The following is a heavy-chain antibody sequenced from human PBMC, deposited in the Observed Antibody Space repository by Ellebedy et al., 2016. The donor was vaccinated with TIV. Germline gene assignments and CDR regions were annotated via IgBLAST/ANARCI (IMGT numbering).Heavy chain of an antibody. CDR3: TVILHDY. Sequence: PGGSLRLSCAASGTKLSTYDINWVRQAPGKGLEWVSHISSNGATKFYADSVKGRFSISRDNARNEVFLHMSGLRDEDTAVYYCTVILHDYWGQGTLVTVSS. D-gene: IGHD4-11*01. J-gene: IGHJ4*02. CDR1: GTKLSTYD. CDR2: ISSNGATK. V-gene: IGHV3-48*02.